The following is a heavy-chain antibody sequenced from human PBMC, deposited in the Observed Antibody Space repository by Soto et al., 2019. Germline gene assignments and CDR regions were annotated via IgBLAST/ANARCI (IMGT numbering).Heavy chain of an antibody. Sequence: SETLSLTCTVSGGSISSSSYYWGWIRQPPGKGLEWIGSIYYSGSTYYNPSLKSRVTISVDTSKNQFSLKLSSVTAADTAVYYCASRSGYSSSWSRVGGFDPWGQGTLVTGS. J-gene: IGHJ5*02. D-gene: IGHD6-13*01. V-gene: IGHV4-39*01. CDR1: GGSISSSSYY. CDR2: IYYSGST. CDR3: ASRSGYSSSWSRVGGFDP.